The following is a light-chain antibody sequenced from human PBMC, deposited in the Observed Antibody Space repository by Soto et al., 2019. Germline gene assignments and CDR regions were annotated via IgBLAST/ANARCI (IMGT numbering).Light chain of an antibody. CDR3: LLYYGGAQLV. V-gene: IGLV7-43*01. CDR1: TGAVTSGYY. J-gene: IGLJ1*01. CDR2: STS. Sequence: QAVVTQEPSLTVSPGGTVTLTCASSTGAVTSGYYPNWFQQKPGQAPRALIYSTSNEHSWTPARFSGSLLGGKAALTLSGVQPEDEAEYYCLLYYGGAQLVFGTGTKLTVL.